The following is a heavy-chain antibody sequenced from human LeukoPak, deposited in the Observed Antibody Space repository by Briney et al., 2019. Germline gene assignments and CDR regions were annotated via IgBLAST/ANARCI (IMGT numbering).Heavy chain of an antibody. V-gene: IGHV3-30*02. Sequence: GGSLRLSCAASGITFSRYGMHWVRQAPGKGLKWVTFIRYDGSIKYYADSVKGRFTMSRDNSKNTLFLQMNSLRAEDTAVYYCAELGITMIGGVWGKGTTVTISS. CDR3: AELGITMIGGV. CDR1: GITFSRYG. CDR2: IRYDGSIK. J-gene: IGHJ6*04. D-gene: IGHD3-10*02.